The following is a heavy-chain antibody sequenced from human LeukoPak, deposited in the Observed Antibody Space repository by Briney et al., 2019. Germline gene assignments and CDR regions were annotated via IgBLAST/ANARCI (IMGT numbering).Heavy chain of an antibody. J-gene: IGHJ3*01. CDR2: ISAYNGNT. V-gene: IGHV1-18*01. D-gene: IGHD6-13*01. Sequence: ASVNVSCKASGYTFTTYYIXWVRXAPGQXLEWMGWISAYNGNTNYAQKFQGRVTMTTDTSTSTAYMELRSLRSDDTAVYYCAREEGAPIAAANVWGLGTMVTVSS. CDR3: AREEGAPIAAANV. CDR1: GYTFTTYY.